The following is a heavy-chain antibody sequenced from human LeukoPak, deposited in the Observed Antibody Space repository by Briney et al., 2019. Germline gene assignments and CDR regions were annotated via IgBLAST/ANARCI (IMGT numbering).Heavy chain of an antibody. V-gene: IGHV3-66*01. J-gene: IGHJ4*02. CDR1: GFTVSSNY. CDR3: ARVSGSYLAPFDY. CDR2: IYSGGST. D-gene: IGHD1-26*01. Sequence: SGGSLRLSCAASGFTVSSNYMSWVRQAPGKGPEWVSVIYSGGSTYYADSVKGRFTISRDNSKNTLYLQMNSLRAEDTAVYYCARVSGSYLAPFDYWGQGTLVTVSS.